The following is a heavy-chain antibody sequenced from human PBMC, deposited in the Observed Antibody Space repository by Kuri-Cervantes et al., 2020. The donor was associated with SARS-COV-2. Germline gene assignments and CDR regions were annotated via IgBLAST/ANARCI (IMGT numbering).Heavy chain of an antibody. CDR2: IIPIFGTA. CDR3: ARAGYGVGFRFLPNYYMDV. J-gene: IGHJ6*03. CDR1: RDTFTTFG. Sequence: VKVSCKASRDTFTTFGFSWVRQAPGQGLEWMGGIIPIFGTANYAQKFQGRVTITADESTSTAYMELSSLRSEDTAVYYCARAGYGVGFRFLPNYYMDVWGKGTTVTVSS. D-gene: IGHD3-3*01. V-gene: IGHV1-69*01.